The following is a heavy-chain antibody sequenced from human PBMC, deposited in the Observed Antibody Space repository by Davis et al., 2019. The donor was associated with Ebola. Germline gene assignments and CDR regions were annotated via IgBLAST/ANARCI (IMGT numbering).Heavy chain of an antibody. J-gene: IGHJ4*02. V-gene: IGHV3-74*01. Sequence: GESLKISCAASGFTFSSYWMHWVRHTPGKGLLWVSRINTDGSFTDYADSVKGRFSISRDSTSNTLYLQMNGLRAEDTAVYYCARSSYQPDYWGQGTLVTVSS. CDR3: ARSSYQPDY. D-gene: IGHD1-14*01. CDR1: GFTFSSYW. CDR2: INTDGSFT.